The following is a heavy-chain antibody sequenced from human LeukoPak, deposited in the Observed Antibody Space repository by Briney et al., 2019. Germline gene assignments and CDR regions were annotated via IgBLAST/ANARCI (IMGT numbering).Heavy chain of an antibody. CDR2: ISHRGST. J-gene: IGHJ6*03. Sequence: SETLSLTCAVYGGSFGAYYYYWTWIRQPPGKGLEWIGEISHRGSTTYNPSLRSRVTISLDTSKSQFSLTLSSVTAADTAMYYCARGVDDSATFYYNYYVDVWGKGTTVTVSS. CDR1: GGSFGAYY. V-gene: IGHV4-34*01. D-gene: IGHD3-3*01. CDR3: ARGVDDSATFYYNYYVDV.